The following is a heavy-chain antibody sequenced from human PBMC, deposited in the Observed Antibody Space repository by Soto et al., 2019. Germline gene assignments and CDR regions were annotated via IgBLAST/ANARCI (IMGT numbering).Heavy chain of an antibody. D-gene: IGHD7-27*01. Sequence: GGSLRLSCAASGFSFSISPMHWVRQAPGKGPEWVALISYDGTNKFYADSLKGRFTISRDNSKSTLYLQVDSLRPEDAAVYYCARDPKTSGGQHWAFNYFDSWGQGNLVTVS. V-gene: IGHV3-30-3*01. CDR2: ISYDGTNK. CDR3: ARDPKTSGGQHWAFNYFDS. J-gene: IGHJ4*02. CDR1: GFSFSISP.